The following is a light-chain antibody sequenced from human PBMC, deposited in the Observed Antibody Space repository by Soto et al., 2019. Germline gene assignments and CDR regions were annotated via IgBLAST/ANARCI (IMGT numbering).Light chain of an antibody. Sequence: EIVMTQSPATLSMSPGERATLSCRASQSVSSNLAWYQQKPGQAPRLLIYGASTRATGIPARFSGSGSGTEFTLTISSLQSEDFAVYYCQQHNNWPTFGQGTKVEIK. CDR1: QSVSSN. V-gene: IGKV3-15*01. J-gene: IGKJ1*01. CDR2: GAS. CDR3: QQHNNWPT.